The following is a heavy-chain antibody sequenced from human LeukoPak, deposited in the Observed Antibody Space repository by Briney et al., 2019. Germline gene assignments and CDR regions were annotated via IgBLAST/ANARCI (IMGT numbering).Heavy chain of an antibody. Sequence: GGSLRLSCAASGFTFSSYSMNWVRQAPGKGLEWVSSISSSSYIYYADSVKGRFTISRDNAKNSLYLQMNSLRAEDTAVYYCARVRSYGGFTGYYFDYWGQGTLVTVSS. CDR2: ISSSSYI. V-gene: IGHV3-21*01. J-gene: IGHJ4*02. D-gene: IGHD5-18*01. CDR1: GFTFSSYS. CDR3: ARVRSYGGFTGYYFDY.